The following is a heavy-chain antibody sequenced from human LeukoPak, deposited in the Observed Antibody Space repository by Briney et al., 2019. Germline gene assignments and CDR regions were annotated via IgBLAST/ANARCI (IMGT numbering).Heavy chain of an antibody. V-gene: IGHV1-8*03. CDR2: MNPNSGNT. CDR1: GYTFTSYD. Sequence: ASVKVSCKASGYTFTSYDINWVRQATGQGLEWMGWMNPNSGNTSYAQKFQGRVTITRNTSISTAYMELSSLRSEDTAVYYCATSVLRYFDWLGDDAFDIWGQGTMVTVSS. CDR3: ATSVLRYFDWLGDDAFDI. D-gene: IGHD3-9*01. J-gene: IGHJ3*02.